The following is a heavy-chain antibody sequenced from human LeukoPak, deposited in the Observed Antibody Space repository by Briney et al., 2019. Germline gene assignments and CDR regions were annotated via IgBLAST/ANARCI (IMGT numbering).Heavy chain of an antibody. J-gene: IGHJ6*02. D-gene: IGHD6-25*01. CDR1: GSTFTGYY. Sequence: ASVNVSCKASGSTFTGYYMQWMRQAPGQGLEWMGWINPNSGGKTYGQKFPRRVTMARATSISIAYMELSSLRSDDTAVYFCARDHCVSSGCYEAYYCGMDVWGRGTTVTVSS. CDR3: ARDHCVSSGCYEAYYCGMDV. CDR2: INPNSGGK. V-gene: IGHV1-2*02.